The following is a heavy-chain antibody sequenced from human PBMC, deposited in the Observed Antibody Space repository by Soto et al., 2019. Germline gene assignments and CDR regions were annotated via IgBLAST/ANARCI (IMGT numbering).Heavy chain of an antibody. CDR1: GGSFSGYY. V-gene: IGHV4-34*01. CDR3: ASGSHGTFGGVIAPLGDYYGMDV. Sequence: NPSETLSLTCAVYGGSFSGYYWSWIRQPPGKGLEWIGEINHSGSTNYNPSLKSRVTISVDTSKNQFSLKLSSVTAADTAVYYCASGSHGTFGGVIAPLGDYYGMDVWGQGTTVTVSS. J-gene: IGHJ6*02. D-gene: IGHD3-16*02. CDR2: INHSGST.